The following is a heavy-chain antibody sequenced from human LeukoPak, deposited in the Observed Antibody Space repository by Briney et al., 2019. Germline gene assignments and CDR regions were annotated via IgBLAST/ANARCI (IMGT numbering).Heavy chain of an antibody. CDR1: GFTFSSYG. J-gene: IGHJ4*02. CDR2: ISYDGSNK. Sequence: HPGRSLRLSCAASGFTFSSYGMHWVRQAPGKGLEWVAVISYDGSNKYYADSVKGRFTISRDNSKNTLYLQMNSLRSDDTAVYYCARDRAYGYSTVWDFDYWGQGTLVTVSS. V-gene: IGHV3-30*03. D-gene: IGHD6-19*01. CDR3: ARDRAYGYSTVWDFDY.